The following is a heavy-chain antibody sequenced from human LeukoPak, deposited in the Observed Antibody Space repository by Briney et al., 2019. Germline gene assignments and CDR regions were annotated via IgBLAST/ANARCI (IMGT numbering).Heavy chain of an antibody. CDR1: GGSFSGYY. Sequence: PSETLSLTCAVYGGSFSGYYWSWIRQPPGKGLEWIGEINHSGSTNYNPSLKSRVTISVDTSKNQFSLKLSSVTAADTAVYYCARDRCSGGSCYYSYWGQGTLVTVSS. V-gene: IGHV4-34*01. D-gene: IGHD2-15*01. J-gene: IGHJ4*02. CDR3: ARDRCSGGSCYYSY. CDR2: INHSGST.